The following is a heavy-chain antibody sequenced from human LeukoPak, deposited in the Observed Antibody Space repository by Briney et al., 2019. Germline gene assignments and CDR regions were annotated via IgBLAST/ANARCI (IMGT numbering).Heavy chain of an antibody. CDR2: ISRTSDGT. Sequence: GGSLRLSCAASGFTFSTYAMSWVRQAPGKGLEWVSTISRTSDGTYYADSVEGRFTISRDNSNNMLYVQMYSLRAEDTAVYYCAKDVTGRYYGGDLWGQGTLVTVSS. CDR1: GFTFSTYA. J-gene: IGHJ5*02. V-gene: IGHV3-23*01. D-gene: IGHD4-23*01. CDR3: AKDVTGRYYGGDL.